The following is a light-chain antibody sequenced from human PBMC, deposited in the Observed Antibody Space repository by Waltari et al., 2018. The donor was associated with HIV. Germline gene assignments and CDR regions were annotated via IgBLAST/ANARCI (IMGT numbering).Light chain of an antibody. CDR3: QQYYTTPRT. CDR2: WAS. Sequence: DIVMTQSPDSLAVSLGERATINYKSSRSVLYSSNNKNYLAWYQQKPGQSPKMIIYWASTRESRVPDRFSGSGSGTDFTLAISSLQAEDVAVYYCQQYYTTPRTFGQGTKVEVK. CDR1: RSVLYSSNNKNY. V-gene: IGKV4-1*01. J-gene: IGKJ1*01.